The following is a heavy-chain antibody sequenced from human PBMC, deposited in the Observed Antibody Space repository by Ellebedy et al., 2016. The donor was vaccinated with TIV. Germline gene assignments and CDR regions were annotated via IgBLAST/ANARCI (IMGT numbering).Heavy chain of an antibody. CDR3: ARSPYGDYGLYYFDY. V-gene: IGHV5-51*01. CDR2: IYPVDSDT. Sequence: KVSCXGSGYRFTDYWIGWVRQMHGKGLEWMGVIYPVDSDTRYSLSFQGQVTISADKSISTAYLQWNSLKASDTAMYYCARSPYGDYGLYYFDYWGQGTLVTVSS. D-gene: IGHD4-17*01. J-gene: IGHJ4*02. CDR1: GYRFTDYW.